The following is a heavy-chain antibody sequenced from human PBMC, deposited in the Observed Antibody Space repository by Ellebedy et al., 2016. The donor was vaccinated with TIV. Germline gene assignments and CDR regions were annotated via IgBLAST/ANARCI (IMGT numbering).Heavy chain of an antibody. J-gene: IGHJ3*01. CDR2: IDWDDDT. CDR1: GLSVSSNGMR. CDR3: ARISRDAFDV. V-gene: IGHV2-70*04. Sequence: SGPTLVKPTETLTLTCTLSGLSVSSNGMRVSWIRQPPGKALEWLARIDWDDDTFYTTSLRTRLTISKDTSKNQVVLTMSVMEPVDTATSYCARISRDAFDVWGQGTMVTVSS.